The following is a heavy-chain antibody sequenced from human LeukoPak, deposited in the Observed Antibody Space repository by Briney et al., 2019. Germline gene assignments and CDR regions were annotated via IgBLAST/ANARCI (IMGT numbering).Heavy chain of an antibody. CDR2: INHSGST. V-gene: IGHV4-34*01. D-gene: IGHD6-13*01. J-gene: IGHJ5*02. Sequence: SETLSLTCAVYGGSFSGYYWSWIRQPPGKGLEWIGEINHSGSTNYNPSLKSRVTISVDTSKNQFSLKLSSVTAADTAVYYCARHGSGYSSSWYGTHWFDPWGQGTLVTVSS. CDR3: ARHGSGYSSSWYGTHWFDP. CDR1: GGSFSGYY.